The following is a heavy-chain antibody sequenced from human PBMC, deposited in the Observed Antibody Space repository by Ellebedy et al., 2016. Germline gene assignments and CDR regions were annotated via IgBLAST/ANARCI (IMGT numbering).Heavy chain of an antibody. D-gene: IGHD2-2*01. CDR2: IYYSGST. CDR1: GGSISSGGHY. CDR3: ARGSYCSSTACASDWFDT. V-gene: IGHV4-31*03. Sequence: SETLSLTCTVSGGSISSGGHYWSWIRQLPGKGLEWIGYIYYSGSTYYKPSLKSRLSISLDTSKNQFSLNLNSVTAADTGLYFCARGSYCSSTACASDWFDTWGRGTLVTVSS. J-gene: IGHJ5*02.